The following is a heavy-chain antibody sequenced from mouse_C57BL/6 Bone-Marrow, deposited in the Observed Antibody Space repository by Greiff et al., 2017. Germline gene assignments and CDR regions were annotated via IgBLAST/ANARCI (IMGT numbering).Heavy chain of an antibody. Sequence: VQRVESGAELARPGASVKLSCKASGYTFTSYGISWVKQRTGQGLEWIGEIYPRSGNTYYNEKFKGKATLTADKSSSTAYMQLRSLTSEDSAVYFCARKSDYYYGSSYAYWGQGTLVTVSA. V-gene: IGHV1-81*01. D-gene: IGHD1-1*01. CDR1: GYTFTSYG. CDR3: ARKSDYYYGSSYAY. J-gene: IGHJ3*01. CDR2: IYPRSGNT.